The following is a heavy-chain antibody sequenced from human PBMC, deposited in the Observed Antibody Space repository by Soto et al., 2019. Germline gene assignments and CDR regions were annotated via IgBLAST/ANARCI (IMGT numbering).Heavy chain of an antibody. CDR1: GFTFSSYA. CDR3: ARLMA. J-gene: IGHJ5*02. V-gene: IGHV3-30-3*01. Sequence: GGALRLSRAASGFTFSSYAMHWVRQAPGKGLEWVAVISYDGSNKYYADSVKGRFTISRDNSKNTLYLQMNSLRAEDTAVYYCARLMAWGQGTLVTVSS. CDR2: ISYDGSNK.